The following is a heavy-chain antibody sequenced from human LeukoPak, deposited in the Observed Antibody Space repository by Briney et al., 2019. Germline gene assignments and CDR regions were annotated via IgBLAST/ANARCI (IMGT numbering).Heavy chain of an antibody. V-gene: IGHV3-48*03. CDR1: GFTVSSYE. CDR2: ISSSGSTI. D-gene: IGHD3-10*02. J-gene: IGHJ6*04. Sequence: GGSLRLSCAASGFTVSSYEMNWVRQAPGKWLEWGSYISSSGSTIYYADSVKGRFTISRDNAKNSLYLQMNSLRAEDTAVYYCAELGITMIGGVWGKGTTVTISS. CDR3: AELGITMIGGV.